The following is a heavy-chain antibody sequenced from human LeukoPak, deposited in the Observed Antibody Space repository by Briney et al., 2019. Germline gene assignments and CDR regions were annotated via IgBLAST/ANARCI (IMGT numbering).Heavy chain of an antibody. Sequence: GESLKISCKGSGYSFTGYWIGWVRQMPGKGLEWMGIIYPGDSDTRYSPSFQGQVTISADKSISTAYLQWSSLKASDTAMYYCARRLYIVRGAFDIWGQGTMVTVSS. CDR2: IYPGDSDT. CDR3: ARRLYIVRGAFDI. J-gene: IGHJ3*02. CDR1: GYSFTGYW. D-gene: IGHD2/OR15-2a*01. V-gene: IGHV5-51*01.